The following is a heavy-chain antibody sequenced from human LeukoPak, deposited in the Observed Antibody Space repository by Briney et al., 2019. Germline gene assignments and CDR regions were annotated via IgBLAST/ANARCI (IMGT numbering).Heavy chain of an antibody. Sequence: GGSLRLSCAASGFTFSTYSMNWVRQAPGKGLEWVSAISGSGGSTYYADSVKGRFTISRDNSKNTLYLQMNSLRAEDTAVYYCAKGNDILTGPLDYWGQGTLVTVSS. V-gene: IGHV3-23*01. CDR2: ISGSGGST. D-gene: IGHD3-9*01. CDR1: GFTFSTYS. J-gene: IGHJ4*02. CDR3: AKGNDILTGPLDY.